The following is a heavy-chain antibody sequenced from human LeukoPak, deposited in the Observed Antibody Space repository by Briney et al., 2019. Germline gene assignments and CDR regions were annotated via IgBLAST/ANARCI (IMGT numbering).Heavy chain of an antibody. J-gene: IGHJ4*02. V-gene: IGHV4-59*12. Sequence: SETLSLTCSVSGGSIGTYYWSWIRQPPGKGLEWIGYIYYSGSTRHNPSLKSRVTISVDTSKNQFSLKLSSVTAADTAVYYCARVRIAAHFDYWGQGTLVTVSS. CDR3: ARVRIAAHFDY. CDR1: GGSIGTYY. D-gene: IGHD6-6*01. CDR2: IYYSGST.